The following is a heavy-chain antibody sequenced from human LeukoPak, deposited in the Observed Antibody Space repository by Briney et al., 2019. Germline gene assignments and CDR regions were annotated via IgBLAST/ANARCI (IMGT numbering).Heavy chain of an antibody. Sequence: LXLSCAASGFTLSSYSMNWVRQAPGKGLEWVSSISSSSSYIYYADSVKGRFTISRDNAKNSLYLQMNSLRAEDTAVYYCARVGDDSSGYYFDYWGQGTLVTVSS. CDR1: GFTLSSYS. J-gene: IGHJ4*02. D-gene: IGHD3-22*01. CDR2: ISSSSSYI. V-gene: IGHV3-21*01. CDR3: ARVGDDSSGYYFDY.